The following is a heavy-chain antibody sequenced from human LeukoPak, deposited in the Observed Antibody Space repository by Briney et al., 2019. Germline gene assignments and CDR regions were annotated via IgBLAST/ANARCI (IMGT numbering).Heavy chain of an antibody. Sequence: GGSLSLSCAASGFPFSSYGMHWVRQAPGKGLEWVAVIWYDGSNKYYADSVKGRFTISRDNSKNTLYLQMNSLRAEDTAVYYCARVTGYPYYFDYWGQGTLVTVSS. V-gene: IGHV3-33*01. CDR2: IWYDGSNK. D-gene: IGHD3-9*01. J-gene: IGHJ4*02. CDR1: GFPFSSYG. CDR3: ARVTGYPYYFDY.